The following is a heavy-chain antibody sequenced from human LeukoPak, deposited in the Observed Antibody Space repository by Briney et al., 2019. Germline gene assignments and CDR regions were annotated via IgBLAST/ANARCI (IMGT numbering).Heavy chain of an antibody. CDR3: ARVPPDSGYDYKVDY. D-gene: IGHD5-12*01. Sequence: SETLSLTCTVSGGSISSGGYYWSWIRQPPGKGLEWIGYIYHSGSTYYNPSLKSRVTISVDRSKNQFSLKLSSVTAADTAVYYCARVPPDSGYDYKVDYWGQGTLVTVSS. CDR2: IYHSGST. V-gene: IGHV4-30-2*01. J-gene: IGHJ4*02. CDR1: GGSISSGGYY.